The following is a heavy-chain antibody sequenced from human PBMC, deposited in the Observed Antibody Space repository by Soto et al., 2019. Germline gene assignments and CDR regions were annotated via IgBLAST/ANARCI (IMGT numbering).Heavy chain of an antibody. CDR3: ARGGAFDI. Sequence: GGSLRLSCAASGFTFSDHYMDWVRQAPGKGLEWVGRTRNKANSYTTEYAASVKGRFTISRDDSKNSLYLQMNSLKTEDTAVYYCARGGAFDIWGQGTMVTVSS. V-gene: IGHV3-72*01. J-gene: IGHJ3*02. CDR1: GFTFSDHY. CDR2: TRNKANSYTT. D-gene: IGHD3-16*01.